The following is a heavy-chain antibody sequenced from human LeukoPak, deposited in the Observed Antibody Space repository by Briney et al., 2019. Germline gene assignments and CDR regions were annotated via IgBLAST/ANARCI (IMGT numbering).Heavy chain of an antibody. D-gene: IGHD6-19*01. V-gene: IGHV4-59*05. Sequence: PGGSLRLSCTASGFTFTSNGLTWIRSPPGKGRGWMGGVYYTGSTYYNPSLKSRVTISEDTSKNQFSLKVRSVTAADTAVYYCATPGKGLAVLYWYYGLDVWGQGTTVTVSS. J-gene: IGHJ6*02. CDR2: VYYTGST. CDR3: ATPGKGLAVLYWYYGLDV. CDR1: GFTFTSNG.